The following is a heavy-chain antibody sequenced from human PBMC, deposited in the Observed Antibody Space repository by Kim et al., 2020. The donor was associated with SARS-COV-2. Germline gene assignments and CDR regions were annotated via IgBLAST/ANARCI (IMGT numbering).Heavy chain of an antibody. V-gene: IGHV4-39*01. CDR3: ARLRIQLWFVGWFDP. Sequence: SETLSLTCTVSGGSISSSSYYWGWIRQPPGKGLEWIGSIYYSGSTYYNPSLKSRVTISVDTSKNQFSLKLSSVTAADTAVYYCARLRIQLWFVGWFDPWGQGTLVTVSS. CDR1: GGSISSSSYY. D-gene: IGHD5-18*01. CDR2: IYYSGST. J-gene: IGHJ5*02.